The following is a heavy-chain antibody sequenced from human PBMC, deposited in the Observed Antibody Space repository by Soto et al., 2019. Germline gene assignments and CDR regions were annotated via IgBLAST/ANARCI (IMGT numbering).Heavy chain of an antibody. V-gene: IGHV4-31*03. CDR3: ARESPGDLAYYFDF. CDR1: GGSINRVGFY. J-gene: IGHJ4*02. CDR2: IFYSLTT. Sequence: SETLFPTCSVSGGSINRVGFYSIWIRQTPGKGLESIGSIFYSLTTFYNPSLKYRGTISGDTSKNQFSLTLRSVTAADSAVYYCARESPGDLAYYFDFGGQGTPVTVSS. D-gene: IGHD3-16*01.